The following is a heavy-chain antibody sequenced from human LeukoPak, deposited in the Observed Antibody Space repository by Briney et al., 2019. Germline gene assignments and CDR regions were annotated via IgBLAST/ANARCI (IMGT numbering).Heavy chain of an antibody. CDR1: GYTFTRYA. Sequence: GASVRVSCKASGYTFTRYAMNWVRQAPGQGLEWMGWINTNTGNPTYAQGFIGRFVFSLETSVSTAYLQISRLKAEDTAVYYCARAYYCDSPDAFDIWGQGTMVTVSS. CDR3: ARAYYCDSPDAFDI. J-gene: IGHJ3*02. CDR2: INTNTGNP. V-gene: IGHV7-4-1*02. D-gene: IGHD2/OR15-2a*01.